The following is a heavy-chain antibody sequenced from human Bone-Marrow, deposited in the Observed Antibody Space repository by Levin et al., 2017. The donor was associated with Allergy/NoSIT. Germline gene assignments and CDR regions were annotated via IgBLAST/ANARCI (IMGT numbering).Heavy chain of an antibody. Sequence: GESLKISCAASGFAFSTYAMTWFRQAPGKGLEWVSTISDNGGSAYYADSVKGRLTVSRDNSKNTLSLQMNSLTAGDTAIYYCTRCAASCYTPNSDYWGQGALVSVSA. CDR2: ISDNGGSA. CDR3: TRCAASCYTPNSDY. D-gene: IGHD2-2*02. V-gene: IGHV3-23*01. J-gene: IGHJ4*02. CDR1: GFAFSTYA.